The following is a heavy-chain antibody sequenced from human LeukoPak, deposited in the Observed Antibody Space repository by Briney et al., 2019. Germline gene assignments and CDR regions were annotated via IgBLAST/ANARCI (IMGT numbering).Heavy chain of an antibody. J-gene: IGHJ4*03. CDR1: GFTFSIYW. D-gene: IGHD4-17*01. Sequence: RGSLRLSCAASGFTFSIYWMSWVRQAPGKGLEWVAVISYDGSNKYYADSVKGRFTISRDNSKNTLYLQMNSLRAEDTAVYYCARNSLTVTTGSPFDYWGYGTMVSVSS. CDR2: ISYDGSNK. CDR3: ARNSLTVTTGSPFDY. V-gene: IGHV3-30-3*01.